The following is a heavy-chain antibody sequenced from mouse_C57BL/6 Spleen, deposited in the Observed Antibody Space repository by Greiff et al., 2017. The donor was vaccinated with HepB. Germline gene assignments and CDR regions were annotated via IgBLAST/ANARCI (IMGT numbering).Heavy chain of an antibody. CDR2: IYPGDGDT. CDR3: ARWSYGSSWGLAY. V-gene: IGHV1-80*01. J-gene: IGHJ3*01. CDR1: GYAFSSYW. Sequence: VQLQQSGAELVKPGASVKISCKASGYAFSSYWMNWVKQRPGKGLEWIGQIYPGDGDTNYNGKFKGKATLTADKSSSTAYMQLSSLTPEDSAVYFCARWSYGSSWGLAYWGQGALVTVSA. D-gene: IGHD1-1*01.